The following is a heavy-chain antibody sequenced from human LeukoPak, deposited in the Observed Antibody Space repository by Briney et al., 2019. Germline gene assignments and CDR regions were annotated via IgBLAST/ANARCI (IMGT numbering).Heavy chain of an antibody. J-gene: IGHJ4*02. CDR1: GGTFSSYA. D-gene: IGHD6-19*01. CDR3: ARERVAGTFRTLGGY. CDR2: IIPIFGTA. Sequence: SVKVSCKASGGTFSSYAISWVRQAPGQGLEWMGGIIPIFGTANYAQKFQGRVTITADESTSTAYMELSSLRSEDTAVYYCARERVAGTFRTLGGYWGQGTLVTVSS. V-gene: IGHV1-69*01.